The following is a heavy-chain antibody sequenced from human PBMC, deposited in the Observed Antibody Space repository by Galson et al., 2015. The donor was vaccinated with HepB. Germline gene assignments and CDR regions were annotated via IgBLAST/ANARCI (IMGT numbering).Heavy chain of an antibody. V-gene: IGHV3-30*04. D-gene: IGHD1-26*01. CDR1: EFTFSNYA. CDR3: ARGLGPLGRELPFDY. J-gene: IGHJ4*02. Sequence: SLRLSCAASEFTFSNYAMYWVRQAPGKGLEWVAVISYDGSNKYYADSVKGRFTISRDNSKNTLYLQMNRLRAEDTAVYYCARGLGPLGRELPFDYWGQGTLVTVSS. CDR2: ISYDGSNK.